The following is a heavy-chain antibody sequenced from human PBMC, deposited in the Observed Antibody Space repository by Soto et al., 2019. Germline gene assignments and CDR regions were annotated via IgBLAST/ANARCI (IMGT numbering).Heavy chain of an antibody. J-gene: IGHJ6*02. Sequence: ASVKVSCKASGGTFSSYAISWVRQAPGQGLEWMGGIIPIFGTANYAQKFQGRVTITADKSTSTAYMELSSLRSEDTAVYYCARAYNWDDGGYYYYYGMDVWGQGTTVTVSS. D-gene: IGHD1-20*01. CDR3: ARAYNWDDGGYYYYYGMDV. CDR1: GGTFSSYA. CDR2: IIPIFGTA. V-gene: IGHV1-69*06.